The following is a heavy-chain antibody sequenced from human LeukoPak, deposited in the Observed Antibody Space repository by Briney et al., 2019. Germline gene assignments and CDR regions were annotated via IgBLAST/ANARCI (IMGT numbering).Heavy chain of an antibody. J-gene: IGHJ4*02. V-gene: IGHV3-64*01. CDR1: GFTFSSYA. D-gene: IGHD1-26*01. CDR3: ARTSGSYNEWAY. CDR2: ISSNGGST. Sequence: PGGSLRLSCAASGFTFSSYAMHWVRQAPGKGLEYVSAISSNGGSTYYANSVKGRFTISRDNSKNTLYLQMGSMRAEDMAVYYCARTSGSYNEWAYWGQGTLVTVSS.